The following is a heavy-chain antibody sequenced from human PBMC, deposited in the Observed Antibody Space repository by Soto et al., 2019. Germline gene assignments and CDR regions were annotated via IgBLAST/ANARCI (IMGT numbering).Heavy chain of an antibody. CDR1: GFSLSTTGVG. CDR2: IYWDDDK. D-gene: IGHD2-21*02. CDR3: VQSRCGGDCLQSYSSHSYYGLDV. Sequence: QITLKESGPTLVKPTQTLTLTCTFSGFSLSTTGVGVVWIRQPPGKALEWLALIYWDDDKRYNPSLNSRLTITKDTSKDQVVLAMTNMDPVDTATFYCVQSRCGGDCLQSYSSHSYYGLDVWGQGTTVTVSS. V-gene: IGHV2-5*02. J-gene: IGHJ6*02.